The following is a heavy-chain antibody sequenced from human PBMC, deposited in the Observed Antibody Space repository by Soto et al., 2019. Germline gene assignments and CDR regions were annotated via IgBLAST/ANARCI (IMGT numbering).Heavy chain of an antibody. CDR2: IIPIFPTP. V-gene: IGHV1-69*12. J-gene: IGHJ6*04. CDR3: ARDKERLQLSVNYYYPMAL. D-gene: IGHD5-12*01. CDR1: GGTFGNSD. Sequence: QVQLVQSGAEVKKPGASVTVSCKASGGTFGNSDISWVRQATGQGLEWMGGIIPIFPTPGYAQKFQGRGTITADDSTITAALELTSLRSDDKAVYYCARDKERLQLSVNYYYPMALGGEWTTFTVSS.